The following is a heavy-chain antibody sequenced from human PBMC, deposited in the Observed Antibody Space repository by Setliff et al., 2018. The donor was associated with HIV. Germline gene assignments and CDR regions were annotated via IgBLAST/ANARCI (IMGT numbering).Heavy chain of an antibody. CDR2: IRQDGSES. J-gene: IGHJ4*02. CDR3: ARAYNVYDYRFDSSGYDY. V-gene: IGHV3-7*03. CDR1: GFTFSRYW. Sequence: GGSLRLSCAASGFTFSRYWMSWVRQAPGKGLEWVANIRQDGSESYYVDSVKGRFIASTDNARNSLFLEMNSLRAEDTAVYYCARAYNVYDYRFDSSGYDYWGQGTLVTVSS. D-gene: IGHD3-22*01.